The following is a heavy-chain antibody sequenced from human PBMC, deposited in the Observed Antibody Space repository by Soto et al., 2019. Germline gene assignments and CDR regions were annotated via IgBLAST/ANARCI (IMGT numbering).Heavy chain of an antibody. CDR2: IWYDGSNK. V-gene: IGHV3-33*01. Sequence: GGSLRLSCAASGFTFSSYGMHWVRQAPGKGLEWVAVIWYDGSNKYYADSVKGRFTISRANSKNTLYLQMNSLRAEDTAVYYCARDTEGYYYDSSGYPDYWGQGTLVTVSS. D-gene: IGHD3-22*01. J-gene: IGHJ4*02. CDR1: GFTFSSYG. CDR3: ARDTEGYYYDSSGYPDY.